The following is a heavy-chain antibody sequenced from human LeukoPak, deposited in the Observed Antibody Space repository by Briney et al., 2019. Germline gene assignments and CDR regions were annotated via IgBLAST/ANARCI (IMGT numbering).Heavy chain of an antibody. J-gene: IGHJ4*01. D-gene: IGHD3-22*01. CDR1: GFTFSSYA. CDR2: ISGSGGSA. Sequence: GGSLRLSCAASGFTFSSYAMSWVRQAPGKGLEWVSAISGSGGSAYYADSVKGRFTISRDNSKNTLYLQMNSLRAEDTAVYYCAKDQGRYYDSSGYYPFDYWGQEPWSPSPQ. CDR3: AKDQGRYYDSSGYYPFDY. V-gene: IGHV3-23*01.